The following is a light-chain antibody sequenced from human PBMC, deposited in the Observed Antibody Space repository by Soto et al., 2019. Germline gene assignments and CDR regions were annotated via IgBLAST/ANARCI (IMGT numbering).Light chain of an antibody. J-gene: IGLJ1*01. Sequence: LTQPASVSGSPGQSITISCTGTSSNVGSYKLVSWYQQHPGKAPKLMIFEVNKRPSGVSNRFSGSKSGNTASLTISGLKVEGEADYYCCSSGGSPTYVFGTGTKVTVL. CDR2: EVN. V-gene: IGLV2-23*02. CDR1: SSNVGSYKL. CDR3: CSSGGSPTYV.